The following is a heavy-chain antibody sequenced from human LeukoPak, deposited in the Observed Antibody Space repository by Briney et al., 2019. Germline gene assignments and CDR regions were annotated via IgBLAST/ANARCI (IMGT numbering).Heavy chain of an antibody. CDR3: ARVGGFAFDI. J-gene: IGHJ3*02. CDR1: GGSFSGYY. CDR2: INHSGST. V-gene: IGHV4-34*01. D-gene: IGHD3-16*01. Sequence: SSETLSLTCAVYGGSFSGYYWSWIRQPPGKGLEWIGEINHSGSTNYNPSLKSRVTISVDTSKNRFSLKLSSVTAADTAVYYCARVGGFAFDIWGQGTMVTVSS.